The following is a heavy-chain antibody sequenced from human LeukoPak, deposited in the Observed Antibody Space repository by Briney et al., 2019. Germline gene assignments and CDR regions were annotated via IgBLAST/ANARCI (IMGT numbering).Heavy chain of an antibody. CDR3: ARGHSNNWFDP. J-gene: IGHJ5*02. CDR1: GGSISSSRYY. CDR2: INHSGST. D-gene: IGHD2/OR15-2a*01. Sequence: SETLSLTCTVSGGSISSSRYYWSWIRQPPGKGLEWIGEINHSGSTNYNPSLKSRVTISVDTSKNQFSLKLSSVTAADTAVYYCARGHSNNWFDPWGQGTLVTVSS. V-gene: IGHV4-39*07.